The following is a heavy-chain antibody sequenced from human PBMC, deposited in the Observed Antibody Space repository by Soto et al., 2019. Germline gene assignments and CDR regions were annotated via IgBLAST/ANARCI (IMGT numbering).Heavy chain of an antibody. D-gene: IGHD6-13*01. CDR2: IYYSGST. CDR1: GGSISSSSYY. Sequence: QLQLQESGPGLVKPSETLSLTCTVSGGSISSSSYYWGWIRQPPGKGLEWIGSIYYSGSTYYNPSLKSRVTISVDTSKNQFSLKLSSVTAADTAVYYCARLGVGIAAAGDFDYWGQGTLVTVSS. V-gene: IGHV4-39*01. CDR3: ARLGVGIAAAGDFDY. J-gene: IGHJ4*02.